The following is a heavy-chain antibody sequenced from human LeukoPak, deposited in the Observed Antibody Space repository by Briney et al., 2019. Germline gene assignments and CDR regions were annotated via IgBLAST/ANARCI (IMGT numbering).Heavy chain of an antibody. CDR3: AKGEGYSSSPLQAFDI. V-gene: IGHV3-48*03. CDR1: GFTFSSYE. Sequence: GGSLRLSCAASGFTFSSYEMNWVRQAPGKGLEWVSYISSSGSTIYYADSVKGRFTISRDNSKNTLYLQMNSLRAEDTAVYYCAKGEGYSSSPLQAFDIWGQGTMVTVSS. CDR2: ISSSGSTI. D-gene: IGHD6-13*01. J-gene: IGHJ3*02.